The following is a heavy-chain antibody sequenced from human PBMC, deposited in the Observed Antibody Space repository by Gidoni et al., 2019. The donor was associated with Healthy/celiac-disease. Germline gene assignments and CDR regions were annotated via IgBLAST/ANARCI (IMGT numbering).Heavy chain of an antibody. J-gene: IGHJ4*02. CDR3: ARVLYSSGWYVESY. CDR2: IYYSGNT. V-gene: IGHV4-59*02. CDR1: GDSVSNYY. D-gene: IGHD6-19*01. Sequence: QVQLQESGPGLVKPSETLSLTCPVSGDSVSNYYWTWIRQPPGKGLEWIGYIYYSGNTNYNPSLKSRVTISVDMSKNQFSLKLSSVTAADTAVYYCARVLYSSGWYVESYWGQGTLVTVSS.